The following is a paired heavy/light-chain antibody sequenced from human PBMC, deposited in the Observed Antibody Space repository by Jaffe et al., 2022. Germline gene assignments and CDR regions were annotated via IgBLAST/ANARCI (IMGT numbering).Light chain of an antibody. CDR1: SSNIGADYA. Sequence: QSVLTQPPSVSGAPGQRVTISCTGSSSNIGADYAVHWYQQLPGTAPKLLIDGNTDRPSGVPDRFSGSKSGTSASLVITGLQTEDEADYYCQSYDSSLSGSVFGTGTKVTVL. V-gene: IGLV1-40*01. CDR3: QSYDSSLSGSV. J-gene: IGLJ1*01. CDR2: GNT.
Heavy chain of an antibody. CDR1: GGSISNSDYY. V-gene: IGHV4-39*01. Sequence: QLQLQESGPGLVKPSETLSLTCTVSGGSISNSDYYWDWIRQSPGRGLEWIGKIYYSGGTYYNPSLKSRVTISVDTSKNQFSLKLSSVTAADTAVYYCARLRSRLNTLEYWGQGILVTVFS. D-gene: IGHD6-6*01. CDR2: IYYSGGT. J-gene: IGHJ4*02. CDR3: ARLRSRLNTLEY.